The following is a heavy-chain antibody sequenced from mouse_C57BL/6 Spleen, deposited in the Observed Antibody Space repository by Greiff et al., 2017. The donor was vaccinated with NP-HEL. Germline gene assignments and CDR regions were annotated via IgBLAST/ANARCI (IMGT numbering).Heavy chain of an antibody. CDR3: ARGGIYYGNPWFAY. V-gene: IGHV5-4*03. CDR1: GFTFSSYA. J-gene: IGHJ3*01. D-gene: IGHD2-1*01. CDR2: ISDGGSYT. Sequence: EVKVVESGGGLVKPGGSLKLSCAASGFTFSSYAMSWVRQTPEKRLEWVATISDGGSYTYYPDNVKGRFTISRDNAKNNLYLQMSHLKSEDTAMYYCARGGIYYGNPWFAYWGQGTLVTVSA.